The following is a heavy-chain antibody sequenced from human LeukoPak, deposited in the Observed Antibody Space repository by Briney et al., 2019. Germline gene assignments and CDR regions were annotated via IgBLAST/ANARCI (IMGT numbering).Heavy chain of an antibody. V-gene: IGHV1-18*01. D-gene: IGHD3-10*01. CDR3: ARDSKSTVRGVIPEYY. J-gene: IGHJ4*02. CDR2: ISAYNGNT. Sequence: ASVKVTCKASGYTFTGYGISWVRQAPGRGLEWMGWISAYNGNTNYAQKFQGRVTMTTDTSTSTAYMELRSLRSDDTAVYYCARDSKSTVRGVIPEYYWGQGTLATVSS. CDR1: GYTFTGYG.